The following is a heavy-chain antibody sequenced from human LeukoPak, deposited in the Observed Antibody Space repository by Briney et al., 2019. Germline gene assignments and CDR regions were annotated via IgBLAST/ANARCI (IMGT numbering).Heavy chain of an antibody. CDR3: ATPDTGGSCGEYRYYFDY. Sequence: GGSLRLSCAASGFTFSSYSMNWVRQAPGKGLEWVSSISSSSSYIYYADSVKGRFTISRDNAKNSLYLQMNSLRAEGTAVYYCATPDTGGSCGEYRYYFDYWGQGTLVTVSS. J-gene: IGHJ4*02. V-gene: IGHV3-21*01. CDR2: ISSSSSYI. D-gene: IGHD2-15*01. CDR1: GFTFSSYS.